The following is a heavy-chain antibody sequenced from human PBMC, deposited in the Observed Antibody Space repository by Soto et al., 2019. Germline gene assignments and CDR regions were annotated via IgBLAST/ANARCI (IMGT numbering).Heavy chain of an antibody. D-gene: IGHD2-15*01. CDR1: GGTFSSYA. V-gene: IGHV1-69*01. CDR2: IIPIFGTA. CDR3: ARDAGYCSGGSCYYYGMDV. J-gene: IGHJ6*02. Sequence: QVQLVQSGAEVKKPGSSVKVSCKASGGTFSSYAISWVRQAPGQGLEWMGGIIPIFGTANYAQKFQGRVTITADESTSTAYMELSSLRSEDTAVYYCARDAGYCSGGSCYYYGMDVWGQGTTVTVSS.